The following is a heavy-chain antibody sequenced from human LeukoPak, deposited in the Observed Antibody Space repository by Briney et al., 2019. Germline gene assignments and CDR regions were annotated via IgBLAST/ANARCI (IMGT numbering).Heavy chain of an antibody. CDR3: ARLIRAAAIIDY. V-gene: IGHV1-18*01. J-gene: IGHJ4*02. D-gene: IGHD6-13*01. CDR2: ISGDNRDT. CDR1: GYSFRNYG. Sequence: AASVKVSCKPSGYSFRNYGLTRVRQVPGQGLEEMGWISGDNRDTDSAETFHGRLTMTTDTSTTTAYMPLMSLMSDHTAIYYCARLIRAAAIIDYWGQGTLVTVSS.